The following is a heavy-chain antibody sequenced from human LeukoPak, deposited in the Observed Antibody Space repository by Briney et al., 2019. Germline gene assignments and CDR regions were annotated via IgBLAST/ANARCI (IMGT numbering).Heavy chain of an antibody. V-gene: IGHV3-23*01. CDR1: GLPFRSYG. D-gene: IGHD2-15*01. CDR2: ISANGGGT. Sequence: PGGSLRLSCAASGLPFRSYGMSWVRQAPGKGLEWVSAISANGGGTYYADSVKGRFTISRDNARNTLYLQVNSLRAEDTAVYYCATRPRCDTSRCLYYFDYWGQGTLVTVS. CDR3: ATRPRCDTSRCLYYFDY. J-gene: IGHJ4*02.